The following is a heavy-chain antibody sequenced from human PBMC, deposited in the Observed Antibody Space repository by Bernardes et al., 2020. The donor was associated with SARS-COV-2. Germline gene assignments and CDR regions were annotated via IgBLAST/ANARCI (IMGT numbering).Heavy chain of an antibody. CDR2: ISAYNGTT. CDR1: GYTFTSNG. V-gene: IGHV1-18*01. CDR3: ARRSMDY. Sequence: ASVKVSCKASGYTFTSNGFSWVRQAPGQGLEWMGWISAYNGTTTYAQKFQGRVTMTTDTSTSTAYMELRSLRSDDTAVYYCARRSMDYWGQGTLVTVSS. J-gene: IGHJ4*02.